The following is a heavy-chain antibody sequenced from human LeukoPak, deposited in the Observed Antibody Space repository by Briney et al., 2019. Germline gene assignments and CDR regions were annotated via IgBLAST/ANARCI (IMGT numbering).Heavy chain of an antibody. CDR3: ARKGDYDSSGYMDV. CDR2: ISSSGGTI. J-gene: IGHJ6*03. D-gene: IGHD3-22*01. V-gene: IGHV3-48*03. CDR1: RLTFSTSE. Sequence: GGSLRLSCAASRLTFSTSEMNWVGQAAGKGLEGVSYISSSGGTIYDEDYVKGRFIISRDNAKNSLYLQMNSLRAEDTAVYYCARKGDYDSSGYMDVWGKGTTVTVSS.